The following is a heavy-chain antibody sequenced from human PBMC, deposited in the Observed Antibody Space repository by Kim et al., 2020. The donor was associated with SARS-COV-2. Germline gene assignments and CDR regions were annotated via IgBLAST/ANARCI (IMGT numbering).Heavy chain of an antibody. J-gene: IGHJ4*02. CDR1: GFTVSSNY. D-gene: IGHD5-12*01. CDR2: IYSGGST. CDR3: ARGIVATIHPRYY. V-gene: IGHV3-53*01. Sequence: GGSLRLSCAASGFTVSSNYMSWVRQAPGKGLEWVSVIYSGGSTYYADSVKGRFTISRDNSKNTLYLQMNSLRAEDTAVYYCARGIVATIHPRYYWGQGTLVTVSS.